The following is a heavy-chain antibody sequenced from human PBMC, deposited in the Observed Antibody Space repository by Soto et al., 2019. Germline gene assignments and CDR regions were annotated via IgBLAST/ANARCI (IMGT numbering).Heavy chain of an antibody. D-gene: IGHD3-10*01. Sequence: QVQLVESGGGVVQPGRSLRLSCAASGFTFSSYGMHWVRQAPGKGLEWVAVISYDGSNKYYADSVKGRFTISRDNSKNTLYLQMNSLRAEDTAVYYCAKDRRYYGSDDAFDIWGQGTMVTVSS. V-gene: IGHV3-30*18. J-gene: IGHJ3*02. CDR3: AKDRRYYGSDDAFDI. CDR1: GFTFSSYG. CDR2: ISYDGSNK.